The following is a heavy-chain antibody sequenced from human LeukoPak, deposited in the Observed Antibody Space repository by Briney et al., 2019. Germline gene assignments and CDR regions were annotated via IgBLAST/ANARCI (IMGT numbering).Heavy chain of an antibody. D-gene: IGHD5-18*01. CDR1: GGSFSGYY. CDR2: INHSGST. J-gene: IGHJ6*02. CDR3: ARSYNYYYYYGMDV. V-gene: IGHV4-34*01. Sequence: TSETLSLTCAVYGGSFSGYYWSWIRQPPGKGLEWIGEINHSGSTNYNPSLKSRVTISVDTSKNQFSLKLSSVTAADTAVYYCARSYNYYYYYGMDVWGQGTTVTVSS.